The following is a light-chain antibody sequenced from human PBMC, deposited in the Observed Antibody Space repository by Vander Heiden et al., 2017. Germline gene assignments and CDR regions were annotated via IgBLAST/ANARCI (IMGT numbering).Light chain of an antibody. CDR1: ISDVGGYNY. V-gene: IGLV2-8*01. Sequence: SALPQPPSAAASPGQSVTISRPGTISDVGGYNYVAWHQQHPGKAPKSMIYEVSKRPSGVPDRFSGSKSGNTASLTVSGLQAEDEADYYCSSYAGSNNLVFGGGTKLTVL. CDR3: SSYAGSNNLV. J-gene: IGLJ3*02. CDR2: EVS.